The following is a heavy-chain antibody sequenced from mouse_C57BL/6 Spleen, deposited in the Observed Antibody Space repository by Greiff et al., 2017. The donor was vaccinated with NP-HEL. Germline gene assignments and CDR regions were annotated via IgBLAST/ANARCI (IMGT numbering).Heavy chain of an antibody. Sequence: EVQRVESGPELVKPGASVKIPCKASGYTFTDYNMDWVKQSHGKSLEWIGDINPNNGGTIYNQKFKGKATLTVDKSSSTAYMELRSLTSEDTAVYYCARRRYYYGSSHWYFDVWGTGTTVTVSS. D-gene: IGHD1-1*01. V-gene: IGHV1-18*01. CDR2: INPNNGGT. CDR1: GYTFTDYN. J-gene: IGHJ1*03. CDR3: ARRRYYYGSSHWYFDV.